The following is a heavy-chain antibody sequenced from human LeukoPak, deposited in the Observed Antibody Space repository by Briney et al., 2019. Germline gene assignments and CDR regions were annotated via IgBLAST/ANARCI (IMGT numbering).Heavy chain of an antibody. V-gene: IGHV3-73*01. J-gene: IGHJ6*03. D-gene: IGHD3-9*01. CDR3: TRPELRYFDGSATHYYYYMDV. CDR2: IRSKANSYAT. Sequence: GGSLRLSCAASGFTFSGSAMHWVRQASGKGLEWVGRIRSKANSYATAYAASVKGRFTISRDDSKNTAYLQMNSLKTEDTAVYYCTRPELRYFDGSATHYYYYMDVWGKGTTVTVSS. CDR1: GFTFSGSA.